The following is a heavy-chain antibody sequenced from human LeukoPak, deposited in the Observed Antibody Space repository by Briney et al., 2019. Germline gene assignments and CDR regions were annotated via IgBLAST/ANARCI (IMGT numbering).Heavy chain of an antibody. CDR2: LYSSGNS. V-gene: IGHV4-4*07. J-gene: IGHJ4*02. CDR1: GGSISSYY. CDR3: AREKGGSYLVDY. Sequence: ASETLSLTCTVSGGSISSYYWNWIRQPAGKGLEWIGRLYSSGNSNYNPSLKSRVTMSVDTSKNQSSLKLTSVTAADTAVYYCAREKGGSYLVDYWGQGTLVTVSS. D-gene: IGHD1-26*01.